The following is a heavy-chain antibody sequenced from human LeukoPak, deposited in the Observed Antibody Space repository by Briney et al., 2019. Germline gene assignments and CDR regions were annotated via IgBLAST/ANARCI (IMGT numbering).Heavy chain of an antibody. Sequence: SETLSLTCTVSGGSISSSSYYWGWIRQPPGKGLEWIGSIYYSGSTYYNPSLKSRVTISVDTSKNQFSLQLSSVTAADTAVYYCARSEELSLYNYWGQGTLVTVSS. J-gene: IGHJ4*02. CDR1: GGSISSSSYY. CDR2: IYYSGST. V-gene: IGHV4-39*01. CDR3: ARSEELSLYNY. D-gene: IGHD3-16*02.